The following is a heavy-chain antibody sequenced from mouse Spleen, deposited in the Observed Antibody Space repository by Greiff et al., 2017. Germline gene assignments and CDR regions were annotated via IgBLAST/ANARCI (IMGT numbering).Heavy chain of an antibody. Sequence: VQLQQSGPGLVQPSQSLSITCTVSGFSLTSYGVHWVRQSPGKGLEWLGVIWSGGSTDYNAAFISRLSISKDNSKSQVFFKMNSLQADDTAIYYCARMEYGRGYYAMDYWGQGTSVTVSS. V-gene: IGHV2-2*01. CDR2: IWSGGST. J-gene: IGHJ4*01. CDR1: GFSLTSYG. CDR3: ARMEYGRGYYAMDY. D-gene: IGHD2-10*02.